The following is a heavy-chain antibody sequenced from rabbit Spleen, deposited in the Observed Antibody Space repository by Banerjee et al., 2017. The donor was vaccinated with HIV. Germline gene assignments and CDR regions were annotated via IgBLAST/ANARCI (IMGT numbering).Heavy chain of an antibody. CDR2: IYPDASGST. Sequence: QSLEESGGDMVKTGASLTLTCTAPGFSFSSSYYICWVRQAPGKGPEWIGCIYPDASGSTAYASWAKGRFTISKTSSTTVTLQMTSLTAADTATYFCAREVLYAAYAGFGDATIYYFDLWGPGSLVTVS. D-gene: IGHD4-2*01. V-gene: IGHV1S40*01. CDR3: AREVLYAAYAGFGDATIYYFDL. J-gene: IGHJ4*01. CDR1: GFSFSSSYY.